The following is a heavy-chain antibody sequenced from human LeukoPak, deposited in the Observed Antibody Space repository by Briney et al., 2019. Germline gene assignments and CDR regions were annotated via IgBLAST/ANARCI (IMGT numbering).Heavy chain of an antibody. CDR1: GLTLGNYW. J-gene: IGHJ4*02. V-gene: IGHV3-74*01. Sequence: GGSLRLSWPAYGLTLGNYWMPSVRHARGGGIAWDPRVGTVGGPRYYADSVKGRFTISRDNAKNTLYLQMNSLRAEDTAVYYCAKGDRYTGRYCSSTSCHPGGYWGQGTLVTVSS. D-gene: IGHD2-2*01. CDR2: VGTVGGPR. CDR3: AKGDRYTGRYCSSTSCHPGGY.